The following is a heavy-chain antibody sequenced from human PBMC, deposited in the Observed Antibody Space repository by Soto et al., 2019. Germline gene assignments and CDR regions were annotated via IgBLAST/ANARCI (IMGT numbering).Heavy chain of an antibody. J-gene: IGHJ4*02. D-gene: IGHD5-12*01. V-gene: IGHV4-34*01. Sequence: SETLSLTCAVYGGSFSGYYWSWIRQPPGKGLEWIGEINHSGSTNYNPSLKSRVTISVDTSKNQFSLKLSSVTAADTAVYYCARGLADVGVATIGNEFDYWGQGTLVTVSS. CDR1: GGSFSGYY. CDR2: INHSGST. CDR3: ARGLADVGVATIGNEFDY.